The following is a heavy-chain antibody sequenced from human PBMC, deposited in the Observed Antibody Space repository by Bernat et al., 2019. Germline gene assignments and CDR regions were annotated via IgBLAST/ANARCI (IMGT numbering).Heavy chain of an antibody. CDR1: GFTFSSYA. J-gene: IGHJ5*02. CDR3: AKTYYDYIWGSYRSNWFDP. CDR2: ISGIGGST. V-gene: IGHV3-23*01. Sequence: EVQLLESGGGLVQPGGSLRLSCAASGFTFSSYAMSWVRQAPGKGLEWVSAISGIGGSTYYAESVKGRFTISRDNSKNTLYLQMNSLRAEDTAVYDCAKTYYDYIWGSYRSNWFDPWGQGTLVTVSS. D-gene: IGHD3-16*02.